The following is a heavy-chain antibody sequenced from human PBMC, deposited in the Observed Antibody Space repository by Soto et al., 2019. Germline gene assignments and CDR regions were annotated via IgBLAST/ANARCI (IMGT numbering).Heavy chain of an antibody. D-gene: IGHD3-10*01. CDR1: GGSISSGGYY. CDR2: IYYSGST. Sequence: QVQLQESGPGLVKPSQTLSLTCTVSGGSISSGGYYWSWIRQHPGKGLERIGYIYYSGSTYYNPSLKSRVTISVDTSKNQFSLKLSSVTAADTAVYYCARDGPYYYGSGIWYFDLWGRGTLVTVSS. J-gene: IGHJ2*01. CDR3: ARDGPYYYGSGIWYFDL. V-gene: IGHV4-31*03.